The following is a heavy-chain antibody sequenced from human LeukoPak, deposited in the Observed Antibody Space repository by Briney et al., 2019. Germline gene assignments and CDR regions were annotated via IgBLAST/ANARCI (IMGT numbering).Heavy chain of an antibody. Sequence: SGGSLRLSCAASGFSFSDHYMTWVRQAPGKGLEWLSYISRSGSDIDYAGSVKGRFTISRDNAKNSLYLQMNSLRAEDTAVYHCARGAGRSGSDYWGQGTLVTVSS. CDR1: GFSFSDHY. CDR2: ISRSGSDI. V-gene: IGHV3-11*01. D-gene: IGHD5-12*01. J-gene: IGHJ4*02. CDR3: ARGAGRSGSDY.